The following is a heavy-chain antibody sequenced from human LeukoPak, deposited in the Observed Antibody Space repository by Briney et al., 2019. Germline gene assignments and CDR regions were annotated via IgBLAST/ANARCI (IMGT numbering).Heavy chain of an antibody. J-gene: IGHJ4*02. Sequence: ASVKASCKASGYTFTSYGISWVRQAPGQGLEWMGGINPIFGTAKYAQKFQGRVTISADESTSTAYMELSSLRSEDTAVYYCASPPYYDGSGYWSGFDYWGQGTLVTVSS. D-gene: IGHD3-22*01. V-gene: IGHV1-69*13. CDR1: GYTFTSYG. CDR3: ASPPYYDGSGYWSGFDY. CDR2: INPIFGTA.